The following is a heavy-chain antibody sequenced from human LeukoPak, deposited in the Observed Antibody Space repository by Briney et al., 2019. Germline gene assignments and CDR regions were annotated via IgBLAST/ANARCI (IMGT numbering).Heavy chain of an antibody. CDR3: ARGTARDGYSYYYYGMDV. D-gene: IGHD5-24*01. J-gene: IGHJ6*02. CDR1: GFTFRTYD. CDR2: IGTAGDT. Sequence: PPGGSLRLSCAASGFTFRTYDMHWVRQAAGKGLEWVSAIGTAGDTYYPGSVKGRFTISRENAKNSLYLQMNSLRAGDTAVHYCARGTARDGYSYYYYGMDVWGQGTTVTVSS. V-gene: IGHV3-13*01.